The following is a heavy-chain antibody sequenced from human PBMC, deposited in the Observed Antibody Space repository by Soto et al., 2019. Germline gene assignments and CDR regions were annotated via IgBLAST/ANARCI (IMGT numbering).Heavy chain of an antibody. Sequence: PGGSLRLSCAASGFTFSDYYMSWIRQAPGKGLEWISYITSSATTIYYAASVKGRFTISRDNANIALYLEMDSRRAEDAAVYYCAAGYLDHTYFDFWGQGTLITVSS. CDR3: AAGYLDHTYFDF. D-gene: IGHD5-18*01. CDR1: GFTFSDYY. J-gene: IGHJ4*02. CDR2: ITSSATTI. V-gene: IGHV3-11*01.